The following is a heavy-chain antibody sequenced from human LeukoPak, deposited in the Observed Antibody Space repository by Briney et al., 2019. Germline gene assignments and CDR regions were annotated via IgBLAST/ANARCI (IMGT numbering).Heavy chain of an antibody. CDR3: ARGLGYCTSTTCLLPFDY. Sequence: SGGSLRLSCAASGFTFSSYAMSWVRQAPGKGLEWVSAISGSGSSTYYADSVKGRFTVSRDNSKNTLYLQMNSLRAEDTAMYYCARGLGYCTSTTCLLPFDYWGQGTLVTVSS. J-gene: IGHJ4*02. CDR1: GFTFSSYA. V-gene: IGHV3-23*01. D-gene: IGHD2-2*01. CDR2: ISGSGSST.